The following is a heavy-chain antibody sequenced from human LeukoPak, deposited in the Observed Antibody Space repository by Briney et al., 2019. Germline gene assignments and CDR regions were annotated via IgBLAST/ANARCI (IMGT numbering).Heavy chain of an antibody. CDR3: ASTGSAWFGALRGWFDP. CDR1: GGSVSNYY. CDR2: IYYTET. J-gene: IGHJ5*02. V-gene: IGHV4-59*02. D-gene: IGHD3-10*01. Sequence: PSETLSLTCTVSGGSVSNYYWSWIRQSPGKGLEWIGYIYYTETSYNPSLKSRVTISADTSKNQFSLKLYSVTAADTAVYYCASTGSAWFGALRGWFDPWGQGTLVTVSS.